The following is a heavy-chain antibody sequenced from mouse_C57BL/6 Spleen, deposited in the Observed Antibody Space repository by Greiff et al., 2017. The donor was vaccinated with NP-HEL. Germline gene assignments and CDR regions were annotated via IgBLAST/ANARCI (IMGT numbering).Heavy chain of an antibody. CDR1: GFTFSSYG. V-gene: IGHV5-6*02. Sequence: DVKLVESGGDLVKPGGSLKLSCAASGFTFSSYGMSWVRQTPDKRLEWVATISSGGSYTYYPDSVKGRFTISRDNAKNTLYLQMSSLKSEDTAMYYCARGTAQATDYWGQGTTLTVSS. CDR2: ISSGGSYT. D-gene: IGHD3-2*02. J-gene: IGHJ2*01. CDR3: ARGTAQATDY.